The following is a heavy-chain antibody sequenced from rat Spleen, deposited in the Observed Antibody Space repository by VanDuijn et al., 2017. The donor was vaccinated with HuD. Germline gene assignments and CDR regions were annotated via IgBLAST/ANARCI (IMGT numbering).Heavy chain of an antibody. CDR3: ARNDWENWFAY. D-gene: IGHD4-6*01. V-gene: IGHV5-62*01. CDR1: GFTFSSYG. CDR2: ISSSSGT. J-gene: IGHJ3*01. Sequence: VQLVESGGGLVQPGKSLKLSCSASGFTFSSYGMHWIRQAPGKGLDWVAYISSSSGTVYADAVKGRFTISRDNAKNTLYLQLNSLKSEDTAIYYCARNDWENWFAYWGQGTLVTVSS.